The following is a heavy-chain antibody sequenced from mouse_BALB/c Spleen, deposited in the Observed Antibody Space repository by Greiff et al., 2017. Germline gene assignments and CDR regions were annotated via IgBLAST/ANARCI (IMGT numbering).Heavy chain of an antibody. V-gene: IGHV1-80*01. Sequence: QVQLQQSGAELVGPGSSVKISCKASGYAFSSYWMNWVKQRPGQGLEWIGQIYPGDGDTNYNGKFKGKATLTADKSSSTAYMQLSSLISKNSAVYFCAIWGAVHLYSGGPGTTLTVAS. CDR2: IYPGDGDT. CDR1: GYAFSSYW. CDR3: AIWGAVHLYS. J-gene: IGHJ2*01. D-gene: IGHD1-1*02.